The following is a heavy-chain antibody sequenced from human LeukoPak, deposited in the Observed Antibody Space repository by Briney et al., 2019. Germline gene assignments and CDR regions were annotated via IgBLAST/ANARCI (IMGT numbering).Heavy chain of an antibody. D-gene: IGHD3-10*01. CDR2: IWYDGSNK. Sequence: GGSLRLSCAASGFTFSSYGMHWVRQASGKGLEWVAVIWYDGSNKYYADSVKGRFTISRDNSKNTLYLQMNSLRAEDTAVYYCARDLWNFFDYWGQGTLVTVSS. CDR3: ARDLWNFFDY. V-gene: IGHV3-33*01. J-gene: IGHJ4*02. CDR1: GFTFSSYG.